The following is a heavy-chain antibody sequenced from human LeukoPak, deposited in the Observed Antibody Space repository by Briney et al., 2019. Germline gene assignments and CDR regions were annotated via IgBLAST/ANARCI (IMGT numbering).Heavy chain of an antibody. J-gene: IGHJ3*02. CDR1: GFTFNDQY. CDR2: TRNKANSYTT. CDR3: AREYSGYDSLDAFDI. Sequence: GGSLRLSCAASGFTFNDQYMDWVRQAPGRGLEWVGRTRNKANSYTTEYAASVKGRFTISRDESKHSLHLQMNSLNTEDTAVYYCAREYSGYDSLDAFDIWGQGTMVTVSS. D-gene: IGHD5-12*01. V-gene: IGHV3-72*01.